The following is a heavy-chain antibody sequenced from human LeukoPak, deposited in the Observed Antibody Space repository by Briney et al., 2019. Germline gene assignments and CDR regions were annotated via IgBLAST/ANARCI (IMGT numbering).Heavy chain of an antibody. CDR3: AIHRPGTSLAAAGTGDY. J-gene: IGHJ4*02. CDR2: ITGGGRGT. Sequence: GGSLRLSCAASGFTFSNYAMSWVRQAPGKGLEWVSTITGGGRGTYYVDSVKGRFTISRDNSKNTLYLQMNSLRAEDTAVYFCAIHRPGTSLAAAGTGDYWGQGTLVTVSS. CDR1: GFTFSNYA. V-gene: IGHV3-23*01. D-gene: IGHD6-19*01.